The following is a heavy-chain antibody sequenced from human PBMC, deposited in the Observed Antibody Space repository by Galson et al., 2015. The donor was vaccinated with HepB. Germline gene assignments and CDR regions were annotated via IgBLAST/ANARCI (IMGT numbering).Heavy chain of an antibody. Sequence: SLRLSCAASGFTVSSNYMSWVRQAPGKGLEWVSVIYSGGSTYYADSVKGRFTISRDNSKNTLYLQMNSLRAEDTAVYYCAREGLWFGELHNWFDPWGQGTLVTVSS. J-gene: IGHJ5*02. CDR3: AREGLWFGELHNWFDP. CDR1: GFTVSSNY. D-gene: IGHD3-10*01. V-gene: IGHV3-66*02. CDR2: IYSGGST.